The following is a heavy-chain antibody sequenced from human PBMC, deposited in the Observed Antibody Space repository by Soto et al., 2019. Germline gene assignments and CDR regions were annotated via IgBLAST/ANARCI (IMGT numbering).Heavy chain of an antibody. Sequence: PSETLSLTCTVSGGSISSSSYYWGWIRQPPGKGLEWIGSIYYSGSTYYNPSLKSRVTISVDTSKNQFSLKLSSVTAADTAVYYCARPGIVGATTVWGQGTLVTVSS. CDR2: IYYSGST. V-gene: IGHV4-39*01. CDR3: ARPGIVGATTV. J-gene: IGHJ4*02. CDR1: GGSISSSSYY. D-gene: IGHD1-26*01.